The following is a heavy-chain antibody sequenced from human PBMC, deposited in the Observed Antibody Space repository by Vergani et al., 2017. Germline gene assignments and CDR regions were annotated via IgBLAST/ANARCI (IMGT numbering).Heavy chain of an antibody. D-gene: IGHD2-2*01. CDR1: GYTFSDHH. CDR3: ARLGSVVVPAARPLDL. J-gene: IGHJ4*02. CDR2: ININSGAT. V-gene: IGHV1-2*02. Sequence: QVQLVQSGAEVKKPGASVKVSCKASGYTFSDHHLHWVRQAPGQGLEWVGWININSGATKLAQKFQGRVTMSTDTSISTGYMEVSSLRSDDTAVYYCARLGSVVVPAARPLDLWGQGTLITVAS.